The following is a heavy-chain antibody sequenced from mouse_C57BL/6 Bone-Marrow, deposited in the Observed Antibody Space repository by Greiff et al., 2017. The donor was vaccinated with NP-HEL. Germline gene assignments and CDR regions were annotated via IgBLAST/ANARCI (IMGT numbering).Heavy chain of an antibody. D-gene: IGHD2-1*01. CDR1: GYAFTNYL. J-gene: IGHJ2*01. CDR2: INPGSGGT. V-gene: IGHV1-54*01. Sequence: QVHVKQSGAELVRPGTSVKVSCKASGYAFTNYLIEWVKQRPGQGLEWIGVINPGSGGTNYNEKFKGEATLTADKSSSTAYMQLSSLTSEDSAVYFCARSGNYYFDYWGQGTTLTVSS. CDR3: ARSGNYYFDY.